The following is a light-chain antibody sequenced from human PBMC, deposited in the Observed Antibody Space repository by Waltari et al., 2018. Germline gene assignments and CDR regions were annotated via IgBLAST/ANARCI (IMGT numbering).Light chain of an antibody. CDR1: SSDVGGYNF. Sequence: QSALTQPASVSGSPGQSITISCTGTSSDVGGYNFVSWYQQHPGKSPKLMVYDDTNRRSVVFHRFSASKYGSTASRTISGLQDEDEDDYYCSSDSSSISVVFGGGTKLTVL. CDR2: DDT. V-gene: IGLV2-14*03. J-gene: IGLJ2*01. CDR3: SSDSSSISVV.